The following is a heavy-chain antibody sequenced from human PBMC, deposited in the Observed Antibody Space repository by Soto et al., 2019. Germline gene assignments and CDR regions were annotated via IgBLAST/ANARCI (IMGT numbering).Heavy chain of an antibody. Sequence: QVQLVQSGAEVKKPGSSVKVSCKASGGTFSTYAVSWVRQAPGQGLEWMGGIIPFFDLANYAQNFQGRVTITADEPTGTAYMELSSLRSEDTAVYYCAREARNYDFWSGYYSLDLFDYWGQGTLVTVSS. J-gene: IGHJ4*02. CDR1: GGTFSTYA. D-gene: IGHD3-3*01. CDR3: AREARNYDFWSGYYSLDLFDY. CDR2: IIPFFDLA. V-gene: IGHV1-69*01.